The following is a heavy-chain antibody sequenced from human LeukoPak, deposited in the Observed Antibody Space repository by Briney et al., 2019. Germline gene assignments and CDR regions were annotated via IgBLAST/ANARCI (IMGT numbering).Heavy chain of an antibody. J-gene: IGHJ4*02. V-gene: IGHV3-21*01. CDR1: GFIFSNYS. D-gene: IGHD6-6*01. CDR2: ISSGSTYI. CDR3: ARGRKRGHSSSSLFDY. Sequence: GGSLRLSCAASGFIFSNYSMNWFRQPPGKGLEWVSSISSGSTYIYYADSVKGRFTISRDNAKNSLYLHMNSLRAEDTAVYYCARGRKRGHSSSSLFDYWGQGTLVTVSS.